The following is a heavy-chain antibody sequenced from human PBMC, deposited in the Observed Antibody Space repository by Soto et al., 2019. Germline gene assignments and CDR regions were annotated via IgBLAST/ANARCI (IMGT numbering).Heavy chain of an antibody. Sequence: QITLEESGPTLVKPTQTLPLTCAFSGFSLTTRDVGVGWIRQPPGKALEWLALIYWDDDERYSPSLKSRLTITKDTSKNQVVLTMTNMDPVDTATYYCVRASGGGNSAYFDYWGQGTLFTVSS. CDR2: IYWDDDE. J-gene: IGHJ4*02. CDR3: VRASGGGNSAYFDY. CDR1: GFSLTTRDVG. D-gene: IGHD2-21*02. V-gene: IGHV2-5*02.